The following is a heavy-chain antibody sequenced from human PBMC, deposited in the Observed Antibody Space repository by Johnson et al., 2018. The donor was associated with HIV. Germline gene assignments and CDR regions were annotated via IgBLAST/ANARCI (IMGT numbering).Heavy chain of an antibody. CDR2: IYSGGSS. CDR1: GFTFSSYG. Sequence: QMLLVESGGGVVQPGRSLRLSCAASGFTFSSYGMHWVRQAPGKGLEWVSLIYSGGSSYYADSVKGRFTISRDNSKNTLYLQMNSLRVEDTAVYYCAKGVDYADYEGAFDIWGQGTMVTVSS. CDR3: AKGVDYADYEGAFDI. J-gene: IGHJ3*02. V-gene: IGHV3-NL1*01. D-gene: IGHD4-17*01.